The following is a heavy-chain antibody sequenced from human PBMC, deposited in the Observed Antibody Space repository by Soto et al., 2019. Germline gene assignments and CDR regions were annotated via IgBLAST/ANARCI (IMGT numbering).Heavy chain of an antibody. CDR1: GGSFSGYY. J-gene: IGHJ3*02. D-gene: IGHD4-17*01. CDR3: ATTTNYGDYGGAFVI. Sequence: PSETLSLTCVVYGGSFSGYYWTWIRQPPGKGLEWVGEINHSGSTNYNPSLKSRLTISVDTSKNQFSLRLSSVTAADTAVYYCATTTNYGDYGGAFVIWGQGTMVT. V-gene: IGHV4-34*01. CDR2: INHSGST.